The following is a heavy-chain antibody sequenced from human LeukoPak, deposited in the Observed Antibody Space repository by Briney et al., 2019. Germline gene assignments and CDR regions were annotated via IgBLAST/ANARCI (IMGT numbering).Heavy chain of an antibody. CDR2: ISGSGGST. Sequence: GGSLRLSCAASGFSFNNYAMTWARQAPGKGLEWVSAISGSGGSTYYADSVKGRFTISRDNSKNTLYLQMNSLRAEDTAIYYCAKGIVYSSPKLHFDYWGQGTLVTVSS. J-gene: IGHJ4*02. CDR3: AKGIVYSSPKLHFDY. CDR1: GFSFNNYA. D-gene: IGHD6-13*01. V-gene: IGHV3-23*01.